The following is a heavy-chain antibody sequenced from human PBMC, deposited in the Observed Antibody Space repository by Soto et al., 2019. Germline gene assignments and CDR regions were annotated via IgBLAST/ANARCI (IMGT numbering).Heavy chain of an antibody. Sequence: VKLLESGGGLVKPGGSLRLSCAASGISFSDNAMSWVRQAPGKGLECISAISGDGVSKLYADSVRGRFTISRDNAANTLYLQMSSLRTEDTALYYCAKKDRLYGVAVAFDSWGQGTLVTVSS. CDR3: AKKDRLYGVAVAFDS. D-gene: IGHD6-19*01. CDR2: ISGDGVSK. V-gene: IGHV3-23*01. CDR1: GISFSDNA. J-gene: IGHJ4*02.